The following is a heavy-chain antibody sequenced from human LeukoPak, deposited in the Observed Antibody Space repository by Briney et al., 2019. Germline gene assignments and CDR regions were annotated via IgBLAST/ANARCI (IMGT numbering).Heavy chain of an antibody. J-gene: IGHJ4*02. CDR1: GYSFTTYW. V-gene: IGHV5-10-1*01. Sequence: GESLKISCKGSGYSFTTYWITWVRQMPGKGLEWMGRIDPSDSYTNYSPSFQGHVTLSADKSISTAYLQWSSLRASDTAMYYCAVSKNTATPGDYWGQGTLVTVS. CDR3: AVSKNTATPGDY. D-gene: IGHD5-18*01. CDR2: IDPSDSYT.